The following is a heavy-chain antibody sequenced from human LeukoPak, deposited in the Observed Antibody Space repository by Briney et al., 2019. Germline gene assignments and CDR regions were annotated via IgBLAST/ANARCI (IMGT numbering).Heavy chain of an antibody. Sequence: SETLSLTCTVSGGSISSYYWSWIRQPPGKGLEWLGYIYYSGSTNYNPSLKSRVTISVDTSKNQFSLKLSSVTAADTAVYYCARDSSGWYLGYYYYGMDVWGQGTTVTVSS. CDR1: GGSISSYY. CDR2: IYYSGST. CDR3: ARDSSGWYLGYYYYGMDV. V-gene: IGHV4-59*01. D-gene: IGHD6-19*01. J-gene: IGHJ6*02.